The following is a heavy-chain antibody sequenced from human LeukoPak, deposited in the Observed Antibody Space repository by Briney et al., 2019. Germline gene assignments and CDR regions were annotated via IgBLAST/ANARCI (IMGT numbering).Heavy chain of an antibody. CDR2: INHSGST. Sequence: PSETLSLTCAVYGGSFNGYYWSWIRQPPGEGLEWIGEINHSGSTNYNPSLKSRVTISVDTSKNRFSLKLSSVTAADTAVYYCARWGHYGPLGYWGQGALVTVSS. CDR1: GGSFNGYY. CDR3: ARWGHYGPLGY. D-gene: IGHD4-17*01. V-gene: IGHV4-34*01. J-gene: IGHJ4*02.